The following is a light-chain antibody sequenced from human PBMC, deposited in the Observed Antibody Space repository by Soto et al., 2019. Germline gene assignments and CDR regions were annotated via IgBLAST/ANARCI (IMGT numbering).Light chain of an antibody. CDR2: KAS. J-gene: IGKJ2*01. CDR1: QSISSW. V-gene: IGKV1-5*03. Sequence: DIQMTQSPSTLSASVGDRVTITCRASQSISSWLAWYQQKPGKAPKLLIYKASSLESGVPSRFSGSGSGTEFTLTISSLQPDDFATYYCQPYNSYSGTFGHGTKLEIK. CDR3: QPYNSYSGT.